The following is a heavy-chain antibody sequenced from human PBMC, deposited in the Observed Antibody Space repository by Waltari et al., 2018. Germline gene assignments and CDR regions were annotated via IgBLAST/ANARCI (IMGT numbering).Heavy chain of an antibody. D-gene: IGHD1-1*01. V-gene: IGHV1-2*06. CDR2: INPNSGGT. CDR1: GYSISSGYY. CDR3: ARSTGYPGDY. J-gene: IGHJ4*02. Sequence: QVQLQESGPGLVKPSETLSLTCAVSGYSISSGYYWGWIRQPPGKGLEWMGRINPNSGGTNYAQKFQGRVTMTRDTSISTAYMELSRLRSDDTAVYYCARSTGYPGDYWGQGTLVTVSS.